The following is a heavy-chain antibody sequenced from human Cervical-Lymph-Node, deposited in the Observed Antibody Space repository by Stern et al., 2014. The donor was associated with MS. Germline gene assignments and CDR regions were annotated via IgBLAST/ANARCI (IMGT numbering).Heavy chain of an antibody. CDR1: GYTFTGYY. CDR3: ARDRGNKHIVVVTAINWFDP. CDR2: INPNSGGT. Sequence: QMQLVQSGAEVKKPGASVKVSCKASGYTFTGYYMHWVRQAPGQGLEWMGRINPNSGGTNYAQKFQGRVTMTRDTSISTAYMELSRLRSDDTAVYYCARDRGNKHIVVVTAINWFDPWGQGTLVTVSS. J-gene: IGHJ5*02. D-gene: IGHD2-21*02. V-gene: IGHV1-2*06.